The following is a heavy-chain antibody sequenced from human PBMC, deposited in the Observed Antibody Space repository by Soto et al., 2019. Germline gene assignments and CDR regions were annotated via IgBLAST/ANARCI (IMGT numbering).Heavy chain of an antibody. Sequence: GGSLRLSCAASGFSLRDHALSWVRQAAGGGLEWVSGISGSEDRTNYADFVRGRFIISKDRAKNTLYLDMSGLRVDDTAVYFCGRTYTGGWGQGTLVTVSS. CDR3: GRTYTGG. V-gene: IGHV3-23*01. CDR2: ISGSEDRT. D-gene: IGHD3-10*01. J-gene: IGHJ4*02. CDR1: GFSLRDHA.